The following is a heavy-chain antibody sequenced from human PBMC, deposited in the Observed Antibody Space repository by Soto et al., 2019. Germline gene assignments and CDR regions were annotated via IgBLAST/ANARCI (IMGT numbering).Heavy chain of an antibody. Sequence: QVQLMQSGAEVRKPGASVRLSCETSGYNFNQYYIHWVRQAPGQGLEWMGIINLRGGTTEYAHKFRGRITVTGDTSPRTAYMELGSLRADDTAIYFCARGPDDSDVPRWDYWGQGTLVTVSS. CDR3: ARGPDDSDVPRWDY. J-gene: IGHJ4*02. V-gene: IGHV1-46*02. CDR1: GYNFNQYY. CDR2: INLRGGTT. D-gene: IGHD4-17*01.